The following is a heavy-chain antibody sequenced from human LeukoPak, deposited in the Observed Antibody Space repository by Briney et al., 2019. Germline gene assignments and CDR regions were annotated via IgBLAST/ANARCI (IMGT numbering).Heavy chain of an antibody. Sequence: SETLSLTCTVYGGSFSGYYWSWIRQPPGKGLEWIGEINHSGSTNYNPSLKSRVTISVDTSKNQFSLKLRSVTAADTAVYYCAKSNGYGLVDTWGQGTMVTVSS. V-gene: IGHV4-34*01. CDR3: AKSNGYGLVDT. D-gene: IGHD3-10*01. CDR1: GGSFSGYY. CDR2: INHSGST. J-gene: IGHJ3*01.